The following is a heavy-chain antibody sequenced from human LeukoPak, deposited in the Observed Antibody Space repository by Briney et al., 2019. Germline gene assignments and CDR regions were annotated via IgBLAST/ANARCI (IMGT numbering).Heavy chain of an antibody. D-gene: IGHD1-7*01. Sequence: ASVKVSCKASGYTFTSYGISWVRQAPGQGLEWMGWISAYNGNTNYAQKLQGRVTMTTDTSTSTAYMELRGLRSDDTAVYYCARVGGITGTTLGEEFGYWGQGTLVTVSS. V-gene: IGHV1-18*01. J-gene: IGHJ4*02. CDR3: ARVGGITGTTLGEEFGY. CDR2: ISAYNGNT. CDR1: GYTFTSYG.